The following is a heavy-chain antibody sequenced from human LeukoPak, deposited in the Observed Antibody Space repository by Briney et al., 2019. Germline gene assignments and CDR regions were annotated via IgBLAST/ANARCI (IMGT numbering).Heavy chain of an antibody. D-gene: IGHD2-15*01. V-gene: IGHV3-23*01. CDR2: ISGSGGST. CDR3: AKVARGYCSGGSCYSYYYMDV. CDR1: GFTFSSYA. J-gene: IGHJ6*03. Sequence: GGSLRLSCAASGFTFSSYAMSWVRQTPGKGLEWVSAISGSGGSTYYADSAKGRFTISRDNSKNTLYLQMNSLRAEDTAVYYCAKVARGYCSGGSCYSYYYMDVWGKGTTVTVSS.